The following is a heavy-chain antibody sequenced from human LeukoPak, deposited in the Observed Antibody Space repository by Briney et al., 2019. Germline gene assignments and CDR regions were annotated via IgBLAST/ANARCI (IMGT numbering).Heavy chain of an antibody. CDR2: IYTSGST. CDR1: GGSISSYY. Sequence: SETLSLTCTVSGGSISSYYWSWIRQPPGKGLEWIGYIYTSGSTNYNPSLKSRVTISVDTSKNQFSLKLSSVTAADTAVYYCARLRGYYYDSSGPQYYFDYWGQGTLVTVSS. D-gene: IGHD3-22*01. CDR3: ARLRGYYYDSSGPQYYFDY. J-gene: IGHJ4*02. V-gene: IGHV4-4*09.